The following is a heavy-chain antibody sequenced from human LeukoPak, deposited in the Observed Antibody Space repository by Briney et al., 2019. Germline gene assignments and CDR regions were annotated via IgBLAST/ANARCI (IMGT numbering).Heavy chain of an antibody. J-gene: IGHJ4*02. CDR1: GFTFSNYA. V-gene: IGHV3-64*01. CDR2: ISGSGGTT. Sequence: GGSLRLSCAASGFTFSNYAMHWVRQPPGKGLEYVSSISGSGGTTYYAHSVKGRFTISRDNSKNTLYLQMGSLRTEDMAVYYCARSTGNYTFDFWGQGTLVTVSS. D-gene: IGHD1-7*01. CDR3: ARSTGNYTFDF.